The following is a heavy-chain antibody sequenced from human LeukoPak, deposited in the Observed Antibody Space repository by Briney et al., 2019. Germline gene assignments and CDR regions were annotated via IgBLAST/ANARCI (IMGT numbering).Heavy chain of an antibody. CDR1: GFTFSNIW. CDR2: ISPGGDGG. J-gene: IGHJ5*02. D-gene: IGHD2-15*01. CDR3: AGAVVVSPAGPYSWFDP. V-gene: IGHV3-7*03. Sequence: GGSLRLSCAAAGFTFSNIWMSWVRQAPGRGLEWVANISPGGDGGRYVDSVKGRFSISRDSGKNSLYLQMTALRVEDTAIYYCAGAVVVSPAGPYSWFDPWGQGTLVTVSS.